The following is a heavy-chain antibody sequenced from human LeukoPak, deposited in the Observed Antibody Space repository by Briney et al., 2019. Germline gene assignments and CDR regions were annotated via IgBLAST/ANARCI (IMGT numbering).Heavy chain of an antibody. CDR3: ARDRTGTTGNYYYYYYMDV. CDR2: VYYSGST. J-gene: IGHJ6*03. V-gene: IGHV4-59*01. Sequence: SETLSLTRTVSGGSISSNYWSWIRQSPGKGLEWIGYVYYSGSTNYNPSLKSRVTISVDTSKNQFSLKLRSVTAADTAVYYCARDRTGTTGNYYYYYYMDVWGKGTTVTVSS. CDR1: GGSISSNY. D-gene: IGHD1-1*01.